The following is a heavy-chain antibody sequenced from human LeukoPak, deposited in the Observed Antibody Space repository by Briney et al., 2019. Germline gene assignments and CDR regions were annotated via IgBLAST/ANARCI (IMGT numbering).Heavy chain of an antibody. Sequence: GGSLRLSCAASGFTFRSYAMSWVRQAPGKGLEWVSAISGSGGSTYYADSVKGRFTISRDNSKNTLYLQMNSLRAEDTAVYYCAKQDYDSSGPDAFDIWGQGTMVTVSS. CDR1: GFTFRSYA. J-gene: IGHJ3*02. CDR2: ISGSGGST. CDR3: AKQDYDSSGPDAFDI. V-gene: IGHV3-23*01. D-gene: IGHD3-22*01.